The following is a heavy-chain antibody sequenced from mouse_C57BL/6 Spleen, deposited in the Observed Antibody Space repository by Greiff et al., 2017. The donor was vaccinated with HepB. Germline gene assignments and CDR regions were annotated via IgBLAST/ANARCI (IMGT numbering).Heavy chain of an antibody. Sequence: ESGPGLVKPSQSLSLTCSVTGYSITSGYYWNWIRQFPGNKLEWMGYIRYDGSNNYNPSLKNRISITRDTSENPFFLKLKSVTTEDTATYYCARGDGSRAMDYWGQGTSVTVSS. J-gene: IGHJ4*01. CDR3: ARGDGSRAMDY. V-gene: IGHV3-6*01. CDR2: IRYDGSN. D-gene: IGHD1-1*01. CDR1: GYSITSGYY.